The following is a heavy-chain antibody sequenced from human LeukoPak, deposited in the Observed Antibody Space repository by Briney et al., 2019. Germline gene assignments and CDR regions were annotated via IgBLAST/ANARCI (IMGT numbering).Heavy chain of an antibody. CDR3: ARVFACHLWFGESPHWFDP. CDR2: ISAHNGNT. CDR1: GYTFTSYG. Sequence: ASVKVSCKASGYTFTSYGISWVPQAPGQGLEWMGWISAHNGNTHYAQKLQGRVTKTTDTSTSTPYMELRSLRSDDTAVYYCARVFACHLWFGESPHWFDPWGQGTLVTVSS. J-gene: IGHJ5*02. D-gene: IGHD3-10*01. V-gene: IGHV1-18*01.